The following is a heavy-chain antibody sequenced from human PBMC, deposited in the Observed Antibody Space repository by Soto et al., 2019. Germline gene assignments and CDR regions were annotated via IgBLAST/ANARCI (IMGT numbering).Heavy chain of an antibody. V-gene: IGHV4-31*03. D-gene: IGHD2-2*01. CDR3: AREPVPAANHGMDV. Sequence: QVQLQESGPGLVKPSQTLSLTCTVSGGSISSGGYYWSWIRQHPGKGLEWIGYIDYSGSTYYNPSLKSRVTLSVDTSKNQFSLKLSSVTAADTAVYYCAREPVPAANHGMDVWGQGTTVTVSS. J-gene: IGHJ6*02. CDR1: GGSISSGGYY. CDR2: IDYSGST.